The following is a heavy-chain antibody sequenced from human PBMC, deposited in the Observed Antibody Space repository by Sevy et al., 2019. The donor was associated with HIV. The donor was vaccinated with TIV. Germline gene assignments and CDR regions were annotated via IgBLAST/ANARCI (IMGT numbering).Heavy chain of an antibody. CDR1: GFTFSSYA. J-gene: IGHJ6*02. CDR2: ISGSGGST. CDR3: AKDQLRSVEVDGMDV. Sequence: GGSLRLSCAASGFTFSSYAMSWVRQAPGKGLEWVSAISGSGGSTYYADSVKGRLTISRDNSKSTLYLQMNSLRAEDTAVYYCAKDQLRSVEVDGMDVWGQGTTVTVSS. D-gene: IGHD5-12*01. V-gene: IGHV3-23*01.